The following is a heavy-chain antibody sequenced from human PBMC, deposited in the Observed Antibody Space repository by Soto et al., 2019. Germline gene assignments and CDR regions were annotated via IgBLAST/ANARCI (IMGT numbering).Heavy chain of an antibody. CDR2: IYYSGST. Sequence: SETQSLTCTVSGGSISSYGWSWIRQPPGKGLEWIGYIYYSGSTNYNPSLKSRVTISVDTSKNQFSLKLSSVTAADTAVYYCARTVSRFGELGWLDSWGQGTLVTVSS. V-gene: IGHV4-59*08. D-gene: IGHD3-10*01. J-gene: IGHJ5*01. CDR3: ARTVSRFGELGWLDS. CDR1: GGSISSYG.